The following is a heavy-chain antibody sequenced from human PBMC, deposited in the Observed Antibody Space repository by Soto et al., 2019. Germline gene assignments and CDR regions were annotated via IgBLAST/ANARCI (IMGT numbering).Heavy chain of an antibody. J-gene: IGHJ4*02. CDR3: AIRASYYDSSGYFDY. V-gene: IGHV3-74*01. Sequence: GGSLRLSCAASGFTFSSYWMHWVRQAPGKGLAWVSRINSDGSSTSYADSVEGRFTISRDNAKNTLYLQMNSLRAEDTAVYYCAIRASYYDSSGYFDYWGQGTLVTVSS. D-gene: IGHD3-22*01. CDR2: INSDGSST. CDR1: GFTFSSYW.